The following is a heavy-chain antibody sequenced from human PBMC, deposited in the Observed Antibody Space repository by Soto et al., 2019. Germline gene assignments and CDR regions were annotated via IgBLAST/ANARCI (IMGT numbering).Heavy chain of an antibody. J-gene: IGHJ4*02. CDR3: AKDEYYDILTGTRD. CDR2: ISGSGGST. Sequence: PGGSLRLSCAAPGFTFSSYAMSWVRQAPGKGLEWVSAISGSGGSTYYADSVKGRFTISRDNSKNTLYLQMDSLRAEDTAVYYCAKDEYYDILTGTRDWGQGTLVTVSS. CDR1: GFTFSSYA. V-gene: IGHV3-23*01. D-gene: IGHD3-9*01.